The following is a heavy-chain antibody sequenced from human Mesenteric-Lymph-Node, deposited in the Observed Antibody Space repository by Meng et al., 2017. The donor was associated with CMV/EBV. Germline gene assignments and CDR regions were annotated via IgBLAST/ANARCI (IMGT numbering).Heavy chain of an antibody. CDR2: IYYSGST. CDR3: ARLYSGSYFFDY. J-gene: IGHJ4*02. D-gene: IGHD1-26*01. V-gene: IGHV4-59*01. CDR1: GGSISSYY. Sequence: SETLSLTCTVSGGSISSYYWSWIRQPPGKGLEWIGYIYYSGSTNYNPSLKSRVTTSVDTSKNQFSLKLSSVTAADTAVYYCARLYSGSYFFDYWGQGTLVTVSS.